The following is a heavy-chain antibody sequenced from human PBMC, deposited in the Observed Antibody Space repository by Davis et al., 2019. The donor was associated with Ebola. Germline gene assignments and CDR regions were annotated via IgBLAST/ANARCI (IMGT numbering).Heavy chain of an antibody. J-gene: IGHJ4*02. CDR1: EFTFSSYG. Sequence: GESLKISCAASEFTFSSYGMTWVRQAPGKGLEWVSSISAGGTAPYYADSVKGRFTISRDNSKNTLSLQMDSLRAEDTAVYYCAKDLRDVWGSYRYGPLDYWGQGTLVTVSS. D-gene: IGHD3-16*02. CDR2: ISAGGTAP. V-gene: IGHV3-23*01. CDR3: AKDLRDVWGSYRYGPLDY.